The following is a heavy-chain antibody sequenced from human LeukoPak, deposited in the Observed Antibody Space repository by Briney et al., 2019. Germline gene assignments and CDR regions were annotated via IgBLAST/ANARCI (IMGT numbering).Heavy chain of an antibody. CDR2: IIPIFGTA. CDR1: GGTFSSYA. Sequence: SVKVSCKASGGTFSSYAISWVRQAPGQGLEWMGRIIPIFGTANYAQKFQGRVTITTDESTSTAYMELSSLRSEDTAVYYCARDLSLGDGYNTFGYWGQGTLVTVSS. J-gene: IGHJ4*02. CDR3: ARDLSLGDGYNTFGY. V-gene: IGHV1-69*05. D-gene: IGHD5-24*01.